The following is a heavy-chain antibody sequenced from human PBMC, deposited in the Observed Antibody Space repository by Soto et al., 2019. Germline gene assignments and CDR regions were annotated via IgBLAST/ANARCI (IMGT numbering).Heavy chain of an antibody. J-gene: IGHJ4*02. CDR3: ARYNWNLDRPFDY. D-gene: IGHD1-7*01. Sequence: SETLSLTCTVSGGSISSSSYYWGWIRQPPGKGLEWIGSIYYSGSTYYNPSLKSRVTISVDTSKNQFSLQLNSVTPEDTAVYYCARYNWNLDRPFDYWGQGTLVTVSS. CDR2: IYYSGST. V-gene: IGHV4-39*01. CDR1: GGSISSSSYY.